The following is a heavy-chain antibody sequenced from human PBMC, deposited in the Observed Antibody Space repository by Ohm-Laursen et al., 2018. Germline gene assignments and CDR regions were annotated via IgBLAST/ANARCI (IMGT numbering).Heavy chain of an antibody. CDR3: ARDFEWATDV. Sequence: ASVKVSCKASGFTFTSSAMQWVRQARGQRLEWIGWIVVGSGNTNYAQKFQERVTITRDMSTSTVYMELSSLRSDDTAVYYCARDFEWATDVWGQGTLVTVSS. CDR2: IVVGSGNT. D-gene: IGHD3-3*01. V-gene: IGHV1-58*02. J-gene: IGHJ6*02. CDR1: GFTFTSSA.